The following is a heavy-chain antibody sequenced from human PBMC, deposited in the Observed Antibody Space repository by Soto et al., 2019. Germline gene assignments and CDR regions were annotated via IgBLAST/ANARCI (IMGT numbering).Heavy chain of an antibody. Sequence: GGSLRLSCAASGFTFSSYAMHWVRQAPGKGLEWVAVISYDGSNKYYADSVKGRFTISRDNSKNTLYLQMNSLRAEDTAVYYCARERDIPGGGNWFDPWGQGTLVTVSS. CDR1: GFTFSSYA. J-gene: IGHJ5*02. CDR3: ARERDIPGGGNWFDP. D-gene: IGHD2-15*01. V-gene: IGHV3-30-3*01. CDR2: ISYDGSNK.